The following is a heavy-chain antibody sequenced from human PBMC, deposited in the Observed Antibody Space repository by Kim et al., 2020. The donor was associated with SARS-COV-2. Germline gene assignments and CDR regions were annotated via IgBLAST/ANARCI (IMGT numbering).Heavy chain of an antibody. J-gene: IGHJ4*02. V-gene: IGHV4-31*02. Sequence: PALKSRVTISVDTSKNQFSLKLSSVTAADTAVYYCTGSSIAARRELNDYWGQGTLVTVSS. D-gene: IGHD6-6*01. CDR3: TGSSIAARRELNDY.